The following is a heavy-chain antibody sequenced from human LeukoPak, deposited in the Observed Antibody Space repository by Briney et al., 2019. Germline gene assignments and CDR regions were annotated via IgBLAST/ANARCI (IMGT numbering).Heavy chain of an antibody. V-gene: IGHV5-51*01. J-gene: IGHJ6*03. CDR2: IYPGDSDT. D-gene: IGHD4-17*01. Sequence: GESLKISCKGSGYSFTSYWIGWVRQMPGKGLEWMGIIYPGDSDTRYSPSFQGQVTISADKSISTAYLQWSSLKASDTAMYYCARLRATVTRRVYYYYMDVWGKGTTVTIS. CDR1: GYSFTSYW. CDR3: ARLRATVTRRVYYYYMDV.